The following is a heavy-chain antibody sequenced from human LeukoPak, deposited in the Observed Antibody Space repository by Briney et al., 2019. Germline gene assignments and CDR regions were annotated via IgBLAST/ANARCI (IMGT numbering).Heavy chain of an antibody. V-gene: IGHV4-4*07. D-gene: IGHD5-12*01. CDR2: IYLGVDT. Sequence: SETLSLTCSVSGVSVSDYYWSWTRPPAGKGLEWIGHIYLGVDTRYNPSLKSRVTMSVDTSKNQFSLKLNSVTAADTAVYYCARVRCSGYDWGFYSDYWGQGTLVTVSS. J-gene: IGHJ4*02. CDR1: GVSVSDYY. CDR3: ARVRCSGYDWGFYSDY.